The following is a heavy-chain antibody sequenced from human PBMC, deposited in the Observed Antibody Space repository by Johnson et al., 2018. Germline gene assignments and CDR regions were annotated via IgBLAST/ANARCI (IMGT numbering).Heavy chain of an antibody. J-gene: IGHJ3*02. CDR2: IYYSGNT. CDR1: GGSISSSSYY. D-gene: IGHD3-22*01. Sequence: QVQLQESGPGLVKPSETLSLTCTVSGGSISSSSYYWGWIRQPPGKGLEWIGSIYYSGNTYYNPSLKSRVTISVDPSKNQFSLNQCSVTVAGTAVYYCAHWYDSSGYQIPRDSFDIWGQGTMVTVSS. CDR3: AHWYDSSGYQIPRDSFDI. V-gene: IGHV4-39*01.